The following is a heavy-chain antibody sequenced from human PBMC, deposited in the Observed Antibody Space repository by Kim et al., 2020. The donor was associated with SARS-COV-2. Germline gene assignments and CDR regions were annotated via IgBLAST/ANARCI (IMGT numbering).Heavy chain of an antibody. CDR2: ISSSGSTI. CDR1: GFTFSSYE. V-gene: IGHV3-48*03. J-gene: IGHJ4*02. Sequence: GGSLRLSCAASGFTFSSYEMNWVRQAPGKGLEWVSYISSSGSTIYYADSVKGRFTISRDNAKTSLYLQMNSLRAEDTAVYYCASLGVSYYFDYWGQGTLVTVSS. CDR3: ASLGVSYYFDY. D-gene: IGHD3-16*01.